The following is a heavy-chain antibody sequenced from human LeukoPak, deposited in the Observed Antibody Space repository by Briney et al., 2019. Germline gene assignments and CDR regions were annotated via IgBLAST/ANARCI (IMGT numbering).Heavy chain of an antibody. CDR3: ARESGSSGYPIND. CDR2: IYYSGST. J-gene: IGHJ4*02. V-gene: IGHV4-39*07. D-gene: IGHD3-22*01. Sequence: SETLSLTCTVSGGSISSSSYYWGWIRQPPGKGLEWIGSIYYSGSTYYNPSLKSRVTISVDTSKNQFSLKLSSVTAADTAVYYCARESGSSGYPINDWGQGTLVTVSS. CDR1: GGSISSSSYY.